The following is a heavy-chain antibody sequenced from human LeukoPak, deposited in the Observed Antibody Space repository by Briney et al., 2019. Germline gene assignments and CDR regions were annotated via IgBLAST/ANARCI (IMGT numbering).Heavy chain of an antibody. Sequence: GGSLRLSCAASGFIFSSFAMSWVRQAPGKGLEWVSGISRSGGRTYYADSVKGRFTISRDNSKNTLYLQMNSLRAEDTAIYYCAKDRFEEHQLLWGENWFDPWGQGTLVTVSS. CDR1: GFIFSSFA. D-gene: IGHD2-2*01. CDR3: AKDRFEEHQLLWGENWFDP. V-gene: IGHV3-23*01. J-gene: IGHJ5*02. CDR2: ISRSGGRT.